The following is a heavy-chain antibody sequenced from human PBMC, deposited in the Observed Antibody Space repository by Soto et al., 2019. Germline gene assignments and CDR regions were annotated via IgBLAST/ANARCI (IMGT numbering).Heavy chain of an antibody. CDR1: GFTFSSYG. J-gene: IGHJ6*02. Sequence: QVQLVESGGGVVQPGRSLRLSCAASGFTFSSYGMHWVRQAPGKGLEWVAVISYDGSNKYYADSVKGRFTISRDNSKNTLYLQMNRLRAEATAVYYCARAPYYYDSPHYGMDVWGQGTTVTVSS. CDR3: ARAPYYYDSPHYGMDV. V-gene: IGHV3-30*03. CDR2: ISYDGSNK. D-gene: IGHD3-22*01.